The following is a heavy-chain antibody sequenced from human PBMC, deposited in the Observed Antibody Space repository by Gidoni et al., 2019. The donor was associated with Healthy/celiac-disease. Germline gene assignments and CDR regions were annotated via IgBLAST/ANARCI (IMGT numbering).Heavy chain of an antibody. V-gene: IGHV3-30-3*01. D-gene: IGHD2-8*01. CDR1: GFTFSSKA. CDR3: ARDIMADDAFDI. Sequence: QVQLVESGGGVVQPGRSLRLSCAASGFTFSSKAMHWVRQAPGKGLEWVAVISYDGSNKYYADSVKGRFTISRDNSKNTLYLQMNSLRAEDTAVYYCARDIMADDAFDIWGQGTMVTVSS. CDR2: ISYDGSNK. J-gene: IGHJ3*02.